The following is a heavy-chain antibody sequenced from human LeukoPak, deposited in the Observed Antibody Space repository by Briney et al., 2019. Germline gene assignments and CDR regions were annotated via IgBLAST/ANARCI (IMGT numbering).Heavy chain of an antibody. CDR2: IYYSGST. D-gene: IGHD2-2*01. CDR3: AKTTEDCSSTSCYQYWFDP. J-gene: IGHJ5*02. Sequence: SETLSLTCTVSGGSISSSSYYWGWIRQPPGKGLEWIGSIYYSGSTSYNPSLKSRVTISVDTSKNQISLKVRSVTAADTAVYYCAKTTEDCSSTSCYQYWFDPWGQGTLVTVSS. CDR1: GGSISSSSYY. V-gene: IGHV4-39*07.